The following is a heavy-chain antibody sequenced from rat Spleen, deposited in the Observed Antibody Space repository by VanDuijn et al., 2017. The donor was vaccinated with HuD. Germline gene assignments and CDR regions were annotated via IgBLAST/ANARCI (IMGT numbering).Heavy chain of an antibody. V-gene: IGHV5-29*01. J-gene: IGHJ2*01. CDR1: GFTFSDYY. CDR2: ISYDGTDT. Sequence: EVQLVESDGGLVLPGRSLKLSCAASGFTFSDYYMAWVRQAPTKGLEWVVSISYDGTDTYYRDSAKGRFTVSRDNGKSTLYLQMDSLRSEDTATYYCSRHGVYSGLSDYFDHWVQGVMVTVSS. D-gene: IGHD1-6*01. CDR3: SRHGVYSGLSDYFDH.